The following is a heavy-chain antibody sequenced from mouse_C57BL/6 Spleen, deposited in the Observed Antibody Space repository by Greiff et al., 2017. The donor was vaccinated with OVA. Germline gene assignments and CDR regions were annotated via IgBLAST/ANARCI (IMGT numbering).Heavy chain of an antibody. J-gene: IGHJ1*03. CDR3: ARSGARYWYFDV. Sequence: VQLQQPGAELVKPGASVKLSCKASGYTFTSYWMQWVKQRPGQGLEWIGEIDPSDSYTNYNQKFKGKATLTVDTSSSTAYMQLSSLTSEDSAVYYCARSGARYWYFDVWGTGTTVTVSA. D-gene: IGHD3-1*01. CDR1: GYTFTSYW. V-gene: IGHV1-50*01. CDR2: IDPSDSYT.